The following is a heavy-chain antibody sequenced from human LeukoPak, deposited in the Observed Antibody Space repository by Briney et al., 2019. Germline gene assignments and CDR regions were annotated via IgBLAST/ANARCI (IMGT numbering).Heavy chain of an antibody. J-gene: IGHJ4*02. D-gene: IGHD3/OR15-3a*01. CDR2: TYYSGST. CDR1: SGSISSYY. Sequence: SSETLSLTCTVSSGSISSYYWSWIRQPPGAGLEWIGYTYYSGSTNYNPSLKSRVTISVDTSKNQFSLKLNSVTAADTAVYYCARSHSVWTSFDYWGQGTLVTVSS. V-gene: IGHV4-59*01. CDR3: ARSHSVWTSFDY.